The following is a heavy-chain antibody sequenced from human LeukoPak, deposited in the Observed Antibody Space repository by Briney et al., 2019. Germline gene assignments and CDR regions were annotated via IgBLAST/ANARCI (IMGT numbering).Heavy chain of an antibody. CDR3: ASAPSGTDDAFDI. V-gene: IGHV3-74*01. D-gene: IGHD1-1*01. J-gene: IGHJ3*02. CDR1: GFTFSSYW. CDR2: INSDGSST. Sequence: GGSLRLSCAASGFTFSSYWMHWVRQAPGKGLVWVSRINSDGSSTSYADSVKGRFTISRDNAKNTLYLQMNSLRAEDTAVYYCASAPSGTDDAFDIWGQGTMVTVSS.